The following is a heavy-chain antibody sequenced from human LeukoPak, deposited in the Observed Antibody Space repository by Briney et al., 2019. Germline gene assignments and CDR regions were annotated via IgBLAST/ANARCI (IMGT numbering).Heavy chain of an antibody. CDR2: ISGSGGSK. CDR1: GFTFSSYA. V-gene: IGHV3-23*01. Sequence: PGGSLRLSCAASGFTFSSYAMNWVRQAPRKGLEWVSTISGSGGSKHYADSVEGRFTISRDNSKNTVYLQMNSLRAGDTGIYYCAKLTSASGAYGVDVWGQGATVTVSS. CDR3: AKLTSASGAYGVDV. D-gene: IGHD3-10*01. J-gene: IGHJ6*02.